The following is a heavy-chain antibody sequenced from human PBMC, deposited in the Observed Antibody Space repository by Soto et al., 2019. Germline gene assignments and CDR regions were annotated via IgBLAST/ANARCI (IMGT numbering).Heavy chain of an antibody. CDR2: MNPNSGNT. D-gene: IGHD2-15*01. CDR1: GYTFTSYD. V-gene: IGHV1-8*01. Sequence: QVQLVQSGAEVKKPGASVKVSCKASGYTFTSYDINWVRQATGQGLEWMGWMNPNSGNTGYAQKFQGRVTMTKNTSISTAYMELSSLRSEDTAVYYCARGLCSGGSCYSGNGFDPWGQGTLVTVSS. J-gene: IGHJ5*02. CDR3: ARGLCSGGSCYSGNGFDP.